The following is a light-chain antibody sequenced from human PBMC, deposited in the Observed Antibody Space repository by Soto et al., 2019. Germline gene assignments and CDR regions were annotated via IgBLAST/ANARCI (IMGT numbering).Light chain of an antibody. J-gene: IGKJ4*01. V-gene: IGKV3-20*01. CDR1: QSVSSRY. CDR3: QQYAPSPQQYGTSPRLT. Sequence: EIVLTQSPGTLSLSPGERATLSCRASQSVSSRYLAWYQQKPGQAPRLLISGAFTRATGIPDRFSGSGSGTDFTLTISRLEPEDFALYYCQQYAPSPQQYGTSPRLTFGGGTKVEIK. CDR2: GAF.